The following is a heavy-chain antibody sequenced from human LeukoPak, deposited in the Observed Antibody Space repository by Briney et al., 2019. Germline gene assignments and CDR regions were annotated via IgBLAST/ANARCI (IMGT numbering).Heavy chain of an antibody. V-gene: IGHV3-74*01. J-gene: IGHJ5*02. CDR2: INSDGSST. D-gene: IGHD3-10*01. Sequence: GGSLRLSCAASGFTFSSYWMHWVRQAPGKGLVWVSRINSDGSSTSYADSVKGRFTISRDNAKNTLHLQMNSLRAEDTAVYYCASSYGSGGDWFDPWGQGTLVTVSS. CDR1: GFTFSSYW. CDR3: ASSYGSGGDWFDP.